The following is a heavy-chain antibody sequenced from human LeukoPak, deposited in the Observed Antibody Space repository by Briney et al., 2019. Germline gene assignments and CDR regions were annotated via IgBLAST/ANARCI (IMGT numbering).Heavy chain of an antibody. J-gene: IGHJ4*02. D-gene: IGHD3-9*01. Sequence: GGSLRLSCAASTFSLNGYSMNWVRQAPGKGLEWVAVIWYDGSNEDYADSVKGRFTISRDNSKNTLYLQMNSLRAEDTAVYYCAKDPADYSYFDYWGQGTLVTVSS. V-gene: IGHV3-30*02. CDR1: TFSLNGYS. CDR2: IWYDGSNE. CDR3: AKDPADYSYFDY.